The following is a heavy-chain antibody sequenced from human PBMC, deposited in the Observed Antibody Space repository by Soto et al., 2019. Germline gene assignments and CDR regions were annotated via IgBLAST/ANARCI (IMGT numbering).Heavy chain of an antibody. CDR3: ARVPDR. CDR1: GGSFSGYY. Sequence: SETLSLTCAVYGGSFSGYYWSWIRQPPGKGLEWIGEINHSGSTNYNPSLRSRVTISVDTSKNQFSLKLSSVTAADTAVYYCARVPDRWGQGTLVTVSS. CDR2: INHSGST. V-gene: IGHV4-34*01. J-gene: IGHJ5*02.